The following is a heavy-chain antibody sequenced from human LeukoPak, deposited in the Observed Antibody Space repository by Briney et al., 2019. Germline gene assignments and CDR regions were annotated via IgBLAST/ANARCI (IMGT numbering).Heavy chain of an antibody. Sequence: SETLSLTCTVSGGSISSSSYYWGWIRQPPGKGLEWIGSIYYSGSTYYNPSLKSRVTISVDTSKNQFSLKLSSVTAADTAVYYCARAEYSTPAGAFDIWGQGTMVTVSS. J-gene: IGHJ3*02. CDR2: IYYSGST. CDR1: GGSISSSSYY. CDR3: ARAEYSTPAGAFDI. D-gene: IGHD6-6*01. V-gene: IGHV4-39*07.